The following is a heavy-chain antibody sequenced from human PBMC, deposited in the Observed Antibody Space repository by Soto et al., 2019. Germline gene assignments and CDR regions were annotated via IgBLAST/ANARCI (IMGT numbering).Heavy chain of an antibody. CDR3: ARDGYCSGGGCLDGLDV. D-gene: IGHD2-15*01. J-gene: IGHJ6*02. CDR2: ISADGTAK. CDR1: GFIFKSYS. Sequence: LRLSCAASGFIFKSYSMHWVRQAPGKGLEWVALISADGTAKYYADSVKGRFTISRDDSRNTVSLQVNTLRGGDTAVYYCARDGYCSGGGCLDGLDVWGQGATVTVSS. V-gene: IGHV3-30-3*01.